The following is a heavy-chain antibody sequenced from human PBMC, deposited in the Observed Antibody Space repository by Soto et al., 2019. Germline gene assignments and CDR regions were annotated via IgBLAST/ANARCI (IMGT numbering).Heavy chain of an antibody. CDR2: IYWDDDK. CDR3: AHSGDCSSTSCYDGYGMDV. D-gene: IGHD2-2*01. CDR1: GFSLSTSGVG. Sequence: QITLKESGPTLVKPTQTLTLTCTFSGFSLSTSGVGVGWIRQPPGKALEWLALIYWDDDKRYSPSLKSRLTTTKDTXXNXLXXTMTNMDPVDTATYYCAHSGDCSSTSCYDGYGMDVWGQGTTVTVSS. V-gene: IGHV2-5*02. J-gene: IGHJ6*02.